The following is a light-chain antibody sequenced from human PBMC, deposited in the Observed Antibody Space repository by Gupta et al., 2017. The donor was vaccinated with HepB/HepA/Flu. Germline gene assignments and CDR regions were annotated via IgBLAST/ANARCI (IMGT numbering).Light chain of an antibody. CDR1: SSSIGSNT. Sequence: QSVLTQPPSVSGTPGQRVIISCSGSSSSIGSNTVNWYKQLPGTAPKLLIYSDNRRPSGVPARFSGSKSGTSASLAISGLQSEDEADFYCASWDDSLNALFGGGTKLTVL. CDR2: SDN. J-gene: IGLJ2*01. CDR3: ASWDDSLNAL. V-gene: IGLV1-44*01.